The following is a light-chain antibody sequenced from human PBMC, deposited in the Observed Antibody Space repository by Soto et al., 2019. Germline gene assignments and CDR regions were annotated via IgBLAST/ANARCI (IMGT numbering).Light chain of an antibody. CDR2: DAS. CDR3: QQYSDWPLT. J-gene: IGKJ3*01. V-gene: IGKV3-15*01. CDR1: QSVRSN. Sequence: EIVMTQSPATLSVSPGERATLSCRASQSVRSNYLAWYQQKPGQAPRLLIYDASTRATGIPARFSGSGSGTEFTLTIRSLQSEDLAVYFCQQYSDWPLTFGPGTKVDI.